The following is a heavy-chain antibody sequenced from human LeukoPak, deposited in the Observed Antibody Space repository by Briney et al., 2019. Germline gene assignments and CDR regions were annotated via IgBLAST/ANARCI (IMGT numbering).Heavy chain of an antibody. CDR2: IIPIFGIA. CDR3: ARASGDHFDY. J-gene: IGHJ4*02. D-gene: IGHD4-17*01. Sequence: SVKVPCKASGGTFSSYAISWVRQAPGQGLEWMGRIIPIFGIANYAQKFQGRVTITADKSTSTAYMELSSLRSEDTAVYYCARASGDHFDYWGQGTLVTVSS. V-gene: IGHV1-69*04. CDR1: GGTFSSYA.